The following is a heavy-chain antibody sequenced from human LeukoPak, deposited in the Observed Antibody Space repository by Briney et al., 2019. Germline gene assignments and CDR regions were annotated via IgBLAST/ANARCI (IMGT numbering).Heavy chain of an antibody. CDR1: GYTFTGYY. CDR2: INPNSGGT. J-gene: IGHJ6*02. Sequence: GASVKVSCKASGYTFTGYYMHWVRQAPGQGLEWMGWINPNSGGTNYAQKFQGRVTMTRDTSISTAYMELSRLRSDDTAVYYCARGRGYSYSLSYYYYGMDVWGQGTTVTVSS. CDR3: ARGRGYSYSLSYYYYGMDV. V-gene: IGHV1-2*02. D-gene: IGHD5-18*01.